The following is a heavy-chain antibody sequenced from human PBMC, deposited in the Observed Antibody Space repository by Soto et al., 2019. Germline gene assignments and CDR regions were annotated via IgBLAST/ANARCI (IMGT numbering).Heavy chain of an antibody. J-gene: IGHJ6*02. CDR3: AKVGYCTGGSCYFNGMDA. V-gene: IGHV3-33*06. D-gene: IGHD2-15*01. CDR1: GFTFSSYG. CDR2: VWYDGSNK. Sequence: GGSLRLSCAASGFTFSSYGMHWVRQAPGKGLEWVAVVWYDGSNKFYADSVKGRFSISRDSSKNTLYLQMNSLRAEDTALYFCAKVGYCTGGSCYFNGMDAWGQGTTVTVSS.